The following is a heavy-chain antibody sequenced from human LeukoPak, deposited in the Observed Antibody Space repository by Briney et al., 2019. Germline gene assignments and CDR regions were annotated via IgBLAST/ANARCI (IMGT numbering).Heavy chain of an antibody. CDR3: ARLREIPVFGVVTKSTSYFDY. V-gene: IGHV3-7*01. CDR2: IKQDRSEK. J-gene: IGHJ4*02. CDR1: GFTLSSYE. Sequence: GGSLRLSCIVSGFTLSSYEMTWFRQAPGKGLELVANIKQDRSEKYYVDSVKGRFTISRDNAKNSLYLQMNSLRAEDTAVYYCARLREIPVFGVVTKSTSYFDYWGQGTLVTVSS. D-gene: IGHD3-3*01.